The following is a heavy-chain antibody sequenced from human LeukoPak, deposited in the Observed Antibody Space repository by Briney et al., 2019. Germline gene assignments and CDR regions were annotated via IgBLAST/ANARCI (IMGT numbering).Heavy chain of an antibody. D-gene: IGHD1-1*01. CDR1: GGSFSGYY. CDR3: ARPSSTAGGHWFDS. CDR2: INHSGST. V-gene: IGHV4-34*01. Sequence: PSETLSLTCAVYGGSFSGYYWSWIRQPPGKGLEWIGEINHSGSTNYNPSLKSRVTMSLDKSNNHFSLRLSSVTAADTAVYYCARPSSTAGGHWFDSWGQGILVTVSS. J-gene: IGHJ5*01.